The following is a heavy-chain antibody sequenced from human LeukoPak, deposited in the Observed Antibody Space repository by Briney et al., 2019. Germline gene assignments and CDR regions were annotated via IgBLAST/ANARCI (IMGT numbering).Heavy chain of an antibody. Sequence: GGSLRLSCAASGFTFSSYWMSWVRQAPGKGLEWVANIKQDGSEKYYVDSVKGRFTISRDNAKNSLYLQMNSLRAEDTAVYYCARVWFGELEARVDDAFDIWGQGTMVTVSS. D-gene: IGHD3-10*01. J-gene: IGHJ3*02. CDR2: IKQDGSEK. CDR3: ARVWFGELEARVDDAFDI. CDR1: GFTFSSYW. V-gene: IGHV3-7*01.